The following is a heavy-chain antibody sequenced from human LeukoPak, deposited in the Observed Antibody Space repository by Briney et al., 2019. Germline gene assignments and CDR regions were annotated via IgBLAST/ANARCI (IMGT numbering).Heavy chain of an antibody. CDR2: ISGSGSYI. D-gene: IGHD3-22*01. CDR3: ARDDYFDISGYYSDNAFDI. CDR1: GFTFSSYT. J-gene: IGHJ3*02. V-gene: IGHV3-21*01. Sequence: GGSLRLSCAASGFTFSSYTINWVRQAPGKGLQWVSSISGSGSYIYYADSVKGRFTVSRDNAKNSLSLQMNSLRAEDTAVYYCARDDYFDISGYYSDNAFDIWGQGTMVTVSS.